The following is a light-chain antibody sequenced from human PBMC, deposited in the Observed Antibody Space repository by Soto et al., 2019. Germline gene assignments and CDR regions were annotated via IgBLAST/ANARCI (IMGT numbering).Light chain of an antibody. Sequence: EIVLTQSPGTLSLSPGERATLSCRASQSVSSSYLAWYQQKPGQAPRLLIYGASTRATGIPDRFSGSGSGTDFTLTISRLEPEDFAVYYCHHYDSSPRLTFGGGTKVEIK. J-gene: IGKJ4*01. V-gene: IGKV3-20*01. CDR3: HHYDSSPRLT. CDR1: QSVSSSY. CDR2: GAS.